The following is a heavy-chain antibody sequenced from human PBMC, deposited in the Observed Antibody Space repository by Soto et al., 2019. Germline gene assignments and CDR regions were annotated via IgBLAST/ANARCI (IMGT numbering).Heavy chain of an antibody. CDR1: GYTFTSYA. D-gene: IGHD3-22*01. Sequence: ASVKVSCKASGYTFTSYAMHWVRQAPGQRLEWMGWINAGNGNTKYSQKFQGRVTITRDTSASTAYMELSRLRSDDTAVYYCARDRGDSSGYFAPYFDYWGQGTLVTVSS. J-gene: IGHJ4*02. CDR3: ARDRGDSSGYFAPYFDY. CDR2: INAGNGNT. V-gene: IGHV1-3*01.